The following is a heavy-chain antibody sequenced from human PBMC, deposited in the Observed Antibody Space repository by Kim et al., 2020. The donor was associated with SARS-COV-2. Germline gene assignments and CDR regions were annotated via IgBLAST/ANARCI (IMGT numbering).Heavy chain of an antibody. CDR3: ARVKINVEMATIAYFDY. J-gene: IGHJ4*02. CDR1: SGSISSGSYY. CDR2: IYTSGST. V-gene: IGHV4-61*02. D-gene: IGHD5-12*01. Sequence: SETLSLTCTFSSGSISSGSYYWSWIRQPAGKGLEWIGRIYTSGSTNYNPSLKSRVTISVDTSKNHFSLKLSSVTAADTAVYYCARVKINVEMATIAYFDYWGQGTLVTVSS.